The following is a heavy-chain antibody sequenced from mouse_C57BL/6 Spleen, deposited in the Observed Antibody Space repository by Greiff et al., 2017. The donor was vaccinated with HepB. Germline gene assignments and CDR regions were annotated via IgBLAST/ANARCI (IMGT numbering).Heavy chain of an antibody. CDR3: ARRGFAY. CDR1: GFNIKDYY. Sequence: VQLKESGAELVKPGASVKLSCTASGFNIKDYYMHWVKQRTEQGLEWIGRIDPEDGETKYAPTFQGKATITADPSSNTAYLQLSSLTSEDTAVYYCARRGFAYWGQGTLVTVSA. CDR2: IDPEDGET. J-gene: IGHJ3*01. V-gene: IGHV14-2*01.